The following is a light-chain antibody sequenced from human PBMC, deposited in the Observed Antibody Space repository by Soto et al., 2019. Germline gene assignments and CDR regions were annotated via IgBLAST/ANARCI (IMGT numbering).Light chain of an antibody. CDR1: QTISSW. CDR3: MRDPAHLWG. CDR2: EAS. J-gene: IGKJ1*01. V-gene: IGKV1-5*03. Sequence: IFRSTSRPSQTISSWLAWYQQKPGKAPKLLICEASSLESGVPSRFSGSGSGTEITISICSLDIDAFPPYRSMRDPAHLWGLGHGTKVDIK.